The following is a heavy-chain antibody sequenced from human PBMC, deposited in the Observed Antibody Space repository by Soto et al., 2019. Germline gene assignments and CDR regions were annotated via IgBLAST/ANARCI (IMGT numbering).Heavy chain of an antibody. CDR2: IYSGGST. J-gene: IGHJ3*02. Sequence: GGSLRLSCAASGFTVSSNYMSWVRQAPGKGLEWVSVIYSGGSTYYADSVKGRFTISRDNSKNTLYLQMNSLRAEDTAVYYCARGIVVVPADANDAFDIWGQGTVVTVS. CDR1: GFTVSSNY. CDR3: ARGIVVVPADANDAFDI. D-gene: IGHD2-2*01. V-gene: IGHV3-53*01.